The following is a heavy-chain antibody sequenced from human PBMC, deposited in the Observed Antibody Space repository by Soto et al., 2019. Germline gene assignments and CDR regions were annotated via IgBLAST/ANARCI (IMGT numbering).Heavy chain of an antibody. CDR3: ARDGGRHSGGIDY. CDR1: GGTFSSYS. D-gene: IGHD1-26*01. CDR2: IIPIFGTA. V-gene: IGHV1-69*01. J-gene: IGHJ4*02. Sequence: QVQLVQSGAEVKKPGSSVKVSCKASGGTFSSYSINRVRQAPGQGLEWMGEIIPIFGTANYAQKFQGRVTITADESTNTAYLELSSLRSEDTAVYYCARDGGRHSGGIDYWGQGTLVTVSS.